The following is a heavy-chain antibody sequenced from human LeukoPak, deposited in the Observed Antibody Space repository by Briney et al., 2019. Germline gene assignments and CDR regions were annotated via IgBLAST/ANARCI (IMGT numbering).Heavy chain of an antibody. CDR1: GFTFSNYG. J-gene: IGHJ4*02. CDR3: ARASDFDS. Sequence: PGGSLRLSCAASGFTFSNYGMTWVRQAPGKGLEWVSYISSTGSPIYYADSVKGRFTISRDNAKNSLYLQMNSLRAEDTAFYYCARASDFDSWGQGALVTVCS. CDR2: ISSTGSPI. V-gene: IGHV3-48*01.